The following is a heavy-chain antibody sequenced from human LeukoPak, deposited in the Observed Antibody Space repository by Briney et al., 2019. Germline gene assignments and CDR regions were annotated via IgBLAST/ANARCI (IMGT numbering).Heavy chain of an antibody. CDR3: AKREGPLPDY. CDR1: GFTFDDYA. Sequence: PGGSLRLSCAASGFTFDDYAMHWVRQAPGKGLEWVSGISWNSGNIGYADSVKGRFTISRDNSRGTLYLQMNSLGAEDTAVYYCAKREGPLPDYWGQGALVTVSS. CDR2: ISWNSGNI. J-gene: IGHJ4*02. D-gene: IGHD1-26*01. V-gene: IGHV3-9*01.